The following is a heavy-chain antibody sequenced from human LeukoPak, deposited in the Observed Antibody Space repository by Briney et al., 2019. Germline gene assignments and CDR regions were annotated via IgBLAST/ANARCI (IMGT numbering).Heavy chain of an antibody. CDR3: AIAPGYYYDSSGQINS. V-gene: IGHV3-23*01. D-gene: IGHD3-22*01. CDR2: ISGSGGST. CDR1: GFTFSSYA. Sequence: PGGSLRLSCAASGFTFSSYAMSWVRQAPGKGLEWVSAISGSGGSTYYADSVKGRFTISRDNSKNTLYLQMNSLRAEDTAVYYCAIAPGYYYDSSGQINSWGQGTLVTVSS. J-gene: IGHJ5*02.